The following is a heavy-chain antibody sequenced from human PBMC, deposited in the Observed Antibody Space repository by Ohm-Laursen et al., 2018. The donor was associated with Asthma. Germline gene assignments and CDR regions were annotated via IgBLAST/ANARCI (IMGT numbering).Heavy chain of an antibody. CDR1: GGSISNGSYY. D-gene: IGHD3-22*01. CDR3: ARDFSGYYGY. CDR2: IYYSGST. J-gene: IGHJ4*02. Sequence: SDTLSLTCTVSGGSISNGSYYWSWIRQHPGKGLEWIGYIYYSGSTYYNPSLKSRVTISIDTSKNQFSLKLSSVTAADTAVYYCARDFSGYYGYWGQGTLVTVSS. V-gene: IGHV4-31*03.